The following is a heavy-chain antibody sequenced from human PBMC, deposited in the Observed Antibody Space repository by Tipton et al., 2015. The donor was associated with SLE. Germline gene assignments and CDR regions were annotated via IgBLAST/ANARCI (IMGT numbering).Heavy chain of an antibody. CDR3: AIDVNRAFDI. CDR1: GDSSSSFH. J-gene: IGHJ3*02. CDR2: IYYIGST. V-gene: IGHV4-59*01. D-gene: IGHD1-14*01. Sequence: TLSLTCTVSGDSSSSFHWSWIRQSPGKGLEWIGDIYYIGSTNYNPSLKSRVTISIDSSKKQISQNLTSVTAADTAVYYCAIDVNRAFDIWGQGRMVTVSS.